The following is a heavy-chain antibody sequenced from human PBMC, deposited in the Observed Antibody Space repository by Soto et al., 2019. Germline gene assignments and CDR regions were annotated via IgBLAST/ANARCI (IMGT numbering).Heavy chain of an antibody. J-gene: IGHJ4*02. D-gene: IGHD3-22*01. V-gene: IGHV5-10-1*01. CDR2: IDPSDSQT. Sequence: GASLKISCKGSGYSFAGYWITWVRQKPGKGLEWMGRIDPSDSQTYYSPSFRGHVTISATKSITTVFLQWSSLRASDTAMYYCARQIYDSDTGPNFQYYFDSWGQGTPVTVSS. CDR1: GYSFAGYW. CDR3: ARQIYDSDTGPNFQYYFDS.